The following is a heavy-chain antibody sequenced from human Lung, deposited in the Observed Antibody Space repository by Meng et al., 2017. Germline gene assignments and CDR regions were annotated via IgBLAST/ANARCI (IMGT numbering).Heavy chain of an antibody. CDR1: GFTFSSHW. D-gene: IGHD5-18*01. CDR2: IVPDGSGT. CDR3: ARSGYSNGYDY. Sequence: GGSLRLSCVASGFTFSSHWMHWVRHAPGKGLVGVSRIVPDGSGTDFADSVKGRFTISRDNAKNTLYLQMNSLRVEDTAIYYCARSGYSNGYDYWGQGTLVTVSS. V-gene: IGHV3-74*01. J-gene: IGHJ4*02.